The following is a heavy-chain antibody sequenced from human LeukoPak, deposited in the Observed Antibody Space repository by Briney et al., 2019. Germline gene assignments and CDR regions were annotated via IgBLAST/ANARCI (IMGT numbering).Heavy chain of an antibody. Sequence: PSETLSLTCTVSGVSISSYYWSWIRQPPGKGLEWIGYIYYSGSTNYNPSLKSRVTIPVDTSKNQFSLKLSSVTAADTGVYYCARGKRRGYYDISGFDYWGQGTLVTVSS. CDR3: ARGKRRGYYDISGFDY. D-gene: IGHD3-22*01. CDR1: GVSISSYY. J-gene: IGHJ4*02. V-gene: IGHV4-59*08. CDR2: IYYSGST.